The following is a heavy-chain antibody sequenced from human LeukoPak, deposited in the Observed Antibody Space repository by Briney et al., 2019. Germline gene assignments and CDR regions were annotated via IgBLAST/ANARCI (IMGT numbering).Heavy chain of an antibody. Sequence: PGGSLRLSCAASGFTFSSYSMNWVRQAPGKGLEWLSYISSSSSNMYYADSVKGRFTISRDNAENPLYLQMSSLGDDDTAVYYCASLSSSDWYGDYWGQGTLVTVSS. D-gene: IGHD6-19*01. CDR2: ISSSSSNM. CDR3: ASLSSSDWYGDY. CDR1: GFTFSSYS. V-gene: IGHV3-48*02. J-gene: IGHJ4*02.